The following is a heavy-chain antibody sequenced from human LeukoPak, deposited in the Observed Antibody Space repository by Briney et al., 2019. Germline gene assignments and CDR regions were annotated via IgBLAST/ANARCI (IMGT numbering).Heavy chain of an antibody. CDR2: IYPNSGGT. V-gene: IGHV1-2*04. Sequence: GASVHVSFQASGYTFTGYYMHWVRQAPGQGLEWMGWIYPNSGGTNYAQKFQGWVTMTRDTSISTAYMELIRLRSDDTAVYYCARVHCSSTSCLVMDYWGQGTLVTVSS. CDR3: ARVHCSSTSCLVMDY. J-gene: IGHJ4*02. D-gene: IGHD2-2*01. CDR1: GYTFTGYY.